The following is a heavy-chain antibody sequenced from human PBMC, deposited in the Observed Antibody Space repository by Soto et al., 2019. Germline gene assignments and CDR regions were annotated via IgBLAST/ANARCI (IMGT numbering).Heavy chain of an antibody. CDR3: AKSRVPTADDAYDI. D-gene: IGHD5-12*01. J-gene: IGHJ3*02. V-gene: IGHV3-66*01. CDR2: IYSGGST. CDR1: GFTVSSNY. Sequence: GGSLRLSCAASGFTVSSNYMSWVRQAPGKGLEWVSVIYSGGSTYYADSVKGRFTISRDNSKNTLYLQMNSLRAEDTAVYYCAKSRVPTADDAYDIWGQGTMVTVSS.